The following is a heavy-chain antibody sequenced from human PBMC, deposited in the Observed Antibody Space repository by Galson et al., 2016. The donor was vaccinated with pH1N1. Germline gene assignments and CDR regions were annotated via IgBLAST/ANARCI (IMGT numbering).Heavy chain of an antibody. J-gene: IGHJ6*02. CDR1: GFTVSSTY. CDR3: ARSFPYYCLAV. D-gene: IGHD3-10*01. V-gene: IGHV3-53*01. Sequence: SLRLSCAASGFTVSSTYFSWVRQAPGKGLEWVSIIYSGGLTYYADSVKGRFTISRNDSDNTLFLQRKSLRVEDTAMYYCARSFPYYCLAVWGQGTTVTVSS. CDR2: IYSGGLT.